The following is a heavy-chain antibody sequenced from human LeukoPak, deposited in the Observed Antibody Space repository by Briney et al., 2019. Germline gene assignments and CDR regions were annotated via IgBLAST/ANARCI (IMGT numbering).Heavy chain of an antibody. CDR1: GGSFSGYY. V-gene: IGHV4-34*01. CDR2: INHSRST. D-gene: IGHD6-13*01. CDR3: ARSGYSSSWGLYYYYMDV. Sequence: SETLSLTCAVYGGSFSGYYWSWIRQPTGKGLEWIGEINHSRSTNYNPSLKSRVTISVDTSKNQFSLKLSSVTAADTAVYYCARSGYSSSWGLYYYYMDVWGKGTTVTVSS. J-gene: IGHJ6*03.